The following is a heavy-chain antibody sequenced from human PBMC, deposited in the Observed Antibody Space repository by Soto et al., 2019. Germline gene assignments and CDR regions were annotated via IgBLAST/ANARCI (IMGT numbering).Heavy chain of an antibody. CDR2: IYYSGST. CDR1: GGSISSYY. Sequence: SETLSLTCTVSGGSISSYYWSWIRQPPGKGLEWIGYIYYSGSTNYNPSLKSRVTISVDTSKNQFSLKLSSVTAADTAVYYCARGDGIQQSSGWYLLAYYYYMDVWGKGTTVTVSS. V-gene: IGHV4-59*01. J-gene: IGHJ6*03. CDR3: ARGDGIQQSSGWYLLAYYYYMDV. D-gene: IGHD6-19*01.